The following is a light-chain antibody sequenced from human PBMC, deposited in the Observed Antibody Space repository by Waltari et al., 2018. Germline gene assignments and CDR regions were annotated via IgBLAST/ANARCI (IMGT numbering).Light chain of an antibody. CDR3: CSYAGSYTWV. Sequence: QSALTQPASVSGSPGESITTSCTGTSSDVGNYNLVSWYQPYPGKAPKVMIYDDNMRPSGVSDRFSGSKSGNTASLTISGVQAEDEADYYCCSYAGSYTWVFGGGTKLTVL. J-gene: IGLJ3*02. CDR2: DDN. V-gene: IGLV2-23*01. CDR1: SSDVGNYNL.